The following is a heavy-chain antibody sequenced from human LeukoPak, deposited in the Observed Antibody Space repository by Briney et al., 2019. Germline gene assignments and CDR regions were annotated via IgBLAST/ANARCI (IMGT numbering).Heavy chain of an antibody. D-gene: IGHD6-13*01. CDR3: ASFSPVAGTADFDY. Sequence: ASVKVSCKASGYTFTSYAMNWVRQAPGQGLEWMGWINTNTGNPTYAQGFTGRFVFSLDTSVSTAYLQISSLKAEDTAVYYCASFSPVAGTADFDYWGQGTLVTVSS. CDR1: GYTFTSYA. CDR2: INTNTGNP. V-gene: IGHV7-4-1*02. J-gene: IGHJ4*02.